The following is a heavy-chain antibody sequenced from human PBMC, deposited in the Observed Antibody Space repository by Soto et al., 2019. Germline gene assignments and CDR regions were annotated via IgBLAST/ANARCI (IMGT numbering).Heavy chain of an antibody. CDR1: GDSVSSNSAA. Sequence: PSQTLSLTCAISGDSVSSNSAAWNWIRQSPSRGLEWLGRTYYRSKWYNDYAVSVKSRITINPDTSKNQFSLQLNSVTPEDTAVYYCARDRGIAAAGYYYYYYGMGVWGQGTTVTVSS. J-gene: IGHJ6*02. D-gene: IGHD6-13*01. CDR2: TYYRSKWYN. CDR3: ARDRGIAAAGYYYYYYGMGV. V-gene: IGHV6-1*01.